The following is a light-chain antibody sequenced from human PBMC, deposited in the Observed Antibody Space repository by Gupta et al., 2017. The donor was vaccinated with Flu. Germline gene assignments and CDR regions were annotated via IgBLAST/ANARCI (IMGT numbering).Light chain of an antibody. CDR1: SSNIGSNN. V-gene: IGLV1-47*01. CDR2: WDN. Sequence: VTISCTGRSSNIGSNNVYCYQQRPGTAPNLLIFWDNKRRSGGPDQFSCSKSGASAAVAISWLRAEEEEDYYCDAWDESRTGQGIFGGGTKLTVL. CDR3: DAWDESRTGQGI. J-gene: IGLJ2*01.